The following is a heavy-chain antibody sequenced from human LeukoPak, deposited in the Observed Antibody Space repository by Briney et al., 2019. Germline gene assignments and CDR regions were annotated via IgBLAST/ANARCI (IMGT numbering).Heavy chain of an antibody. CDR1: GFTFKNYA. J-gene: IGHJ5*01. Sequence: GGSLRLSCAASGFTFKNYAMHWVRQAPGKGLDWVAFIRYDGNNKFYADSVKGRFTISRYNSKNTLYLQMNNLRPEDTAIYYCAKDSVGATTLDWFDSWGQGTLVTVSS. CDR2: IRYDGNNK. V-gene: IGHV3-30*02. CDR3: AKDSVGATTLDWFDS. D-gene: IGHD1-26*01.